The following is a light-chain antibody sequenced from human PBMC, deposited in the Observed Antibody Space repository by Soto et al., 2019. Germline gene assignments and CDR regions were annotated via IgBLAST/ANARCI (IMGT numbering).Light chain of an antibody. V-gene: IGLV2-14*01. CDR1: SSDVGGYNY. CDR2: DVS. Sequence: QSVLTQPASVSGSPGQSITISCTGTSSDVGGYNYVSWYQQHPGKAPKLMIYDVSNGPSGISNRFSGSKSGNTASLTISGLQAEDEADYYCSSYTGSSTYVFGTGTKVTVL. J-gene: IGLJ1*01. CDR3: SSYTGSSTYV.